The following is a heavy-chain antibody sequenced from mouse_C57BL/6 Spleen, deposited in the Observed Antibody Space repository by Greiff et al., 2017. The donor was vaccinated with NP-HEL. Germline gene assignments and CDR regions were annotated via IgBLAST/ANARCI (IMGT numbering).Heavy chain of an antibody. CDR1: GYTFTSYG. J-gene: IGHJ4*01. Sequence: VQLQQSGAELARPGASVKLSCKASGYTFTSYGISWVKQRTGQGLEWIGEIYPRSGNTYYNEKFKGKATLTADKSSSTASMELRSLTSEDSAVYFCARGPIYYDYDENAMDYWGQGTSVTVSS. CDR3: ARGPIYYDYDENAMDY. D-gene: IGHD2-4*01. CDR2: IYPRSGNT. V-gene: IGHV1-81*01.